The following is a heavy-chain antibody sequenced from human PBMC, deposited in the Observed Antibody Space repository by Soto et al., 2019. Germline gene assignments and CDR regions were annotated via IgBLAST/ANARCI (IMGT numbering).Heavy chain of an antibody. CDR2: IIPIFGTA. CDR1: GGTFSSYA. D-gene: IGHD6-6*01. CDR3: ARDXLGSVAARLKPPHPFDP. J-gene: IGHJ5*02. Sequence: GASVKVSCKASGGTFSSYAISWVRQAPGQGLEWMGGIIPIFGTANYAQKFQGRVTITADESTSTAYMELSSLRSEDTAVYYCARDXLGSVAARLKPPHPFDPWGQGTLVTVSS. V-gene: IGHV1-69*13.